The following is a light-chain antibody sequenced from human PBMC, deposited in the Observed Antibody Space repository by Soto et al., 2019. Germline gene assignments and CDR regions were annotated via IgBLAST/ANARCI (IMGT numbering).Light chain of an antibody. Sequence: QSALTQSPSASASLGASVKLTCTLSSGHSSYAIAWHQQQPEKGPRYLMKLNSDGSHSKGDGIPDRFSGSCSGAERYLTIPRLQSEDEADYYCQTWGTGIQVFGTGTQVTVL. CDR1: SGHSSYA. V-gene: IGLV4-69*01. CDR3: QTWGTGIQV. CDR2: LNSDGSH. J-gene: IGLJ1*01.